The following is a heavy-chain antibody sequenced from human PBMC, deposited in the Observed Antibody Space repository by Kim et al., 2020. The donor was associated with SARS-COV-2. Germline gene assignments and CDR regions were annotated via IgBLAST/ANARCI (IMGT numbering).Heavy chain of an antibody. CDR2: INHSGST. Sequence: SETLSLTCAVYGGSFSGYYWSWIRQPPGKGLEWIGEINHSGSTNYNPSLKSRVTISVDTSKNQFSLKLSSVTAADTAVYYCFCSYCSGGSCYSDYWGQGTLVTVSS. CDR1: GGSFSGYY. J-gene: IGHJ4*02. D-gene: IGHD2-15*01. CDR3: FCSYCSGGSCYSDY. V-gene: IGHV4-34*01.